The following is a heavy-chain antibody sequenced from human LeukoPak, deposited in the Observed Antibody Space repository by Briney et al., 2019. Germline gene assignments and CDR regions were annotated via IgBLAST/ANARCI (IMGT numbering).Heavy chain of an antibody. D-gene: IGHD1-26*01. J-gene: IGHJ4*02. Sequence: PGGSLRLSCAASGFTFSDYYMSWIRQAPGKGLEWVSYISSSGSTIYYADSVKGRFTISRDNAKNSLYLQTNSLRAEDTAVYYCASYSRSYQDFDYWGQGTLVTVSS. V-gene: IGHV3-11*04. CDR1: GFTFSDYY. CDR2: ISSSGSTI. CDR3: ASYSRSYQDFDY.